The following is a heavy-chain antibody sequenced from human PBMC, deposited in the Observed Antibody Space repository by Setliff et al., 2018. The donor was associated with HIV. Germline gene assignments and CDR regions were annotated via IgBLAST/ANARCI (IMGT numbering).Heavy chain of an antibody. V-gene: IGHV4-59*13. Sequence: TLSLTCTVSGGFIGTYYWSWIRQSPGKGLEWIGSVYYTGSTNYNPSLESRVTMSVDTSKNQFSLRLMSLTAADTAIYYCARGRVTLNGVAAGHHYMDVWGKGNTVTVSS. CDR1: GGFIGTYY. CDR3: ARGRVTLNGVAAGHHYMDV. D-gene: IGHD3-3*01. CDR2: VYYTGST. J-gene: IGHJ6*03.